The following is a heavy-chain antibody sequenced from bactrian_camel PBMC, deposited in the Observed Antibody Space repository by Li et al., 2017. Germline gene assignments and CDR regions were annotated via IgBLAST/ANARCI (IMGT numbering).Heavy chain of an antibody. CDR3: AAASHHSDYPLGY. CDR1: GFAFSTYA. D-gene: IGHD4*01. J-gene: IGHJ4*01. CDR2: LDGDGDTT. Sequence: DVQLVESGGGSVQAGGSLRLSCGASGFAFSTYAMSWVRQAPGKGLEWISVLDGDGDTTYYADFVKGRFTISRDNAKNTLYLQLNSLQTEDTGMYYCAAASHHSDYPLGYWGQGTQVTVS. V-gene: IGHV3S31*01.